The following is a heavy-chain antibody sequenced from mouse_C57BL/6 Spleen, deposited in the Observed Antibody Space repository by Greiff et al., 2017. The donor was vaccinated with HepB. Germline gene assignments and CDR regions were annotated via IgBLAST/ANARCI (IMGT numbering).Heavy chain of an antibody. CDR3: ARETAQVPYYFDY. D-gene: IGHD3-2*02. V-gene: IGHV1-85*01. CDR2: IYPRDGST. Sequence: VQLQQSGPELVKPGASVKLSCKASGYTFTSYDINWVKQRPGQGLEWIGWIYPRDGSTKYNEKFKGKATLTVDTSSSTAYMELHSLTSEDSAVYFCARETAQVPYYFDYWGQGTTLTVSS. J-gene: IGHJ2*01. CDR1: GYTFTSYD.